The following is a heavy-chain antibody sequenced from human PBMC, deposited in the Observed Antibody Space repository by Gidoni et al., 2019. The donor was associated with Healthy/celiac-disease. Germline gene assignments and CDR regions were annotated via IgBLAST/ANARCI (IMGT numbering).Heavy chain of an antibody. D-gene: IGHD3-3*02. Sequence: VQLVESGGGLVKPGRSLRLSCTASGFTFGDYAMCWFRQAPGKGLEWVVCIRNKAYGGTTEYAASVKGRFTISRDDSKSIAYLQMNSLKTEDTAVYYCTRDPSLEWLFPRFHPWGQGTLVTVSS. J-gene: IGHJ5*02. CDR1: GFTFGDYA. CDR2: IRNKAYGGTT. CDR3: TRDPSLEWLFPRFHP. V-gene: IGHV3-49*05.